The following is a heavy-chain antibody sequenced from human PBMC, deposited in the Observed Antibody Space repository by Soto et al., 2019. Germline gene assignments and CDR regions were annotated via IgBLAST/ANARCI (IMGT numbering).Heavy chain of an antibody. D-gene: IGHD3-16*01. CDR3: AREDLTTTSLGY. J-gene: IGHJ4*02. Sequence: SETLSLTCTVSGGSISSGGYYWSWIRQHPGKGLEWIGYIYYSGSTYYNPSLKSRVTISVDTSKNQFSLKLSSVTAADTAVYYCAREDLTTTSLGYWGQGTLVTVSS. CDR2: IYYSGST. V-gene: IGHV4-31*03. CDR1: GGSISSGGYY.